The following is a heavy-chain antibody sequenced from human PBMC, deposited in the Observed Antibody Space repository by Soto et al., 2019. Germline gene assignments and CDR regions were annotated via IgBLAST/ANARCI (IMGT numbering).Heavy chain of an antibody. CDR2: IYYSGST. D-gene: IGHD3-10*01. V-gene: IGHV4-61*08. Sequence: TSETLSLTCTVSGGSISSGGYYWSWIRQHPGKGLEWIGYIYYSGSTNYNPSLKSRITMSVDSSKNQFSLKLSSVTAADTAVYYCARHRYGSGSLYNWFDPWGQGTLVTVSS. CDR3: ARHRYGSGSLYNWFDP. J-gene: IGHJ5*02. CDR1: GGSISSGGYY.